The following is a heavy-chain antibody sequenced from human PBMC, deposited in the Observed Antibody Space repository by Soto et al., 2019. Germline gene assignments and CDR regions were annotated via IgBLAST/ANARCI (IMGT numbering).Heavy chain of an antibody. Sequence: SETMSLTCTVSGYSTSSGSYWGWIRQPPGKGPEWIASIYHGGTTFYNPSLKSRITISVDTSHNQFSLNLRSVTAADTAVYYCARALVMVVAGSTFDYWGHGTLVTVSS. V-gene: IGHV4-38-2*02. CDR1: GYSTSSGSY. CDR2: IYHGGTT. J-gene: IGHJ4*01. D-gene: IGHD6-19*01. CDR3: ARALVMVVAGSTFDY.